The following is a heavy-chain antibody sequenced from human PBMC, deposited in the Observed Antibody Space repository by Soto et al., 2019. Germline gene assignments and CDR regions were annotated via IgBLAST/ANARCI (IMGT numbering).Heavy chain of an antibody. J-gene: IGHJ4*02. V-gene: IGHV3-53*01. CDR3: ASSRYTGTHSARCLDY. CDR2: LYTGTDT. D-gene: IGHD1-1*01. CDR1: GFTVSSSY. Sequence: GGSLRLSCAASGFTVSSSYLTWVRQAPGKGLEWVAILYTGTDTVYADSVKSRFTISRDSSKNTLYLQMHSLSAEDTAMYFCASSRYTGTHSARCLDYWGQGSLVTVSS.